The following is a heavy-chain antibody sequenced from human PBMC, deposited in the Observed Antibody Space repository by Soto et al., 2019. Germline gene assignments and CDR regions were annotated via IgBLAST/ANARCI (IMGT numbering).Heavy chain of an antibody. CDR1: GYTFTSYY. J-gene: IGHJ6*02. Sequence: QVQLVQSGAEVKKPGASVKVSCKASGYTFTSYYMHWVRQAPGQGLEWMGIINPSGGSTSYAQKFQGRVTMTRDTYTRTVYMELSSLRSEDTAVYYCARDVGGYCSSTSCYTGGGGYYYGMDVWGQGTTVTVSS. CDR2: INPSGGST. CDR3: ARDVGGYCSSTSCYTGGGGYYYGMDV. V-gene: IGHV1-46*01. D-gene: IGHD2-2*02.